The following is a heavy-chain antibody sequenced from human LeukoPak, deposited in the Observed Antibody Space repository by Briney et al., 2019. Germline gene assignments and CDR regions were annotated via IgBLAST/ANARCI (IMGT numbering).Heavy chain of an antibody. CDR3: ARGWSADY. D-gene: IGHD2-8*01. J-gene: IGHJ4*02. V-gene: IGHV3-48*01. CDR1: GFTFSSYS. Sequence: GGSPRLSCAASGFTFSSYSMNWVRQAPGKGLEWVSYISSSSSTIYYADSVKGRFTISRDNAKNSLYLQMNSLRAEDTAVYYCARGWSADYWGQGTLVTVSS. CDR2: ISSSSSTI.